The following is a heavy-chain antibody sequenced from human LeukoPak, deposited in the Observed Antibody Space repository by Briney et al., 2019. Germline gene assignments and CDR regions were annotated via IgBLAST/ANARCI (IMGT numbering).Heavy chain of an antibody. D-gene: IGHD3-22*01. CDR3: ARGGRYYETSGYHREYYFDH. J-gene: IGHJ4*02. V-gene: IGHV4-59*11. Sequence: SETLSLSCTVSGGSIGTHYWSWIRQPPGKGLEWIGYIYFGGNTKYNPSLSGRVTISVDTSSNQVSLKLSSVTAADTALYYCARGGRYYETSGYHREYYFDHWGPGILVTVSS. CDR1: GGSIGTHY. CDR2: IYFGGNT.